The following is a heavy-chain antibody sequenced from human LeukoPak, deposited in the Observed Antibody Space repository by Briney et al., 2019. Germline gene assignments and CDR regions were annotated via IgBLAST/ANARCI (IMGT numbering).Heavy chain of an antibody. D-gene: IGHD6-13*01. CDR2: IYSGGNT. J-gene: IGHJ4*02. CDR3: AKGKAASGQYYFDY. Sequence: GGSLRLSCAASGFTVSNNYMSWVRQAPGEGLEWLSVIYSGGNTYYADSVKGRFTISRDDSKNTLYLQMDSLRAEDTAVYYCAKGKAASGQYYFDYWGQGTLVTVSS. CDR1: GFTVSNNY. V-gene: IGHV3-53*01.